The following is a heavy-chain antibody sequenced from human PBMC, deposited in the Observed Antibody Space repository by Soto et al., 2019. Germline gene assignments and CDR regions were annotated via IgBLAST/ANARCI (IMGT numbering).Heavy chain of an antibody. V-gene: IGHV3-23*01. CDR2: ISGSGGST. CDR1: GFTFSSYA. J-gene: IGHJ4*02. CDR3: AKGLTYYYDSSGSGAVDY. Sequence: GGSLRLSCAAPGFTFSSYAMSWVRQAPGKGLEWVSAISGSGGSTYYADSVKGRFTISRDNSKNTLYLQMNSLRAEDTAVYYCAKGLTYYYDSSGSGAVDYWCQATLVTVSS. D-gene: IGHD3-22*01.